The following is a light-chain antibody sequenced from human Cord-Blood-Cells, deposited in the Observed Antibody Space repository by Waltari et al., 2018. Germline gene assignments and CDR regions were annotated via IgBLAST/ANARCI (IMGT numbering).Light chain of an antibody. Sequence: QSVLTQPPSVSGAPGQRVTISCTGSSSNIGAGYDVHWYQQLPGTAPKPLIYGNINRPSGVPDRFSGSKSGTSASLAITGLQAEDEADYYCQSYDSSLSVNWVFGGGTKLTVL. CDR2: GNI. J-gene: IGLJ3*02. CDR3: QSYDSSLSVNWV. V-gene: IGLV1-40*01. CDR1: SSNIGAGYD.